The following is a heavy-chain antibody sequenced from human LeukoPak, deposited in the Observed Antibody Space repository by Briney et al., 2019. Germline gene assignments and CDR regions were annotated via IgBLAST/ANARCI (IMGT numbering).Heavy chain of an antibody. CDR2: ISYDGSNK. CDR3: AKDAAGGAAARLALGY. V-gene: IGHV3-30*18. D-gene: IGHD6-13*01. CDR1: GFTFSTYG. Sequence: GGSLRLSCAASGFTFSTYGMHWVRQAPGKGLEWVAVISYDGSNKYYADSVKGRFTISRDNSKNTLYLQMNSLRPEDTAVYYCAKDAAGGAAARLALGYWGQGTLVTVSS. J-gene: IGHJ4*02.